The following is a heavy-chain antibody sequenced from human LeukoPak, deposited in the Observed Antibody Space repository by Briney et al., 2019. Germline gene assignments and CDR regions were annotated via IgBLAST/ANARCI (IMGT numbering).Heavy chain of an antibody. Sequence: PGGSLRLSCAASGFTFDDYTMHWVRHAPGKGLEWVSLISWGGGSTYYADSVKGRFTISRDNSKNSLYLQMNSLRTEDTALYYCAKDMRDGYNELDYWGQGTLVTVSS. J-gene: IGHJ4*02. D-gene: IGHD5-24*01. CDR1: GFTFDDYT. V-gene: IGHV3-43*01. CDR3: AKDMRDGYNELDY. CDR2: ISWGGGST.